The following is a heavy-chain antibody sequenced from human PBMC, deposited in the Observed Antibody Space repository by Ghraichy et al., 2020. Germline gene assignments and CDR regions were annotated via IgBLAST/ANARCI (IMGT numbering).Heavy chain of an antibody. CDR1: GFTFSSYA. J-gene: IGHJ4*02. CDR3: AKNEVVVAAQIDY. CDR2: ISGSGGST. D-gene: IGHD2-15*01. V-gene: IGHV3-23*01. Sequence: GESLNISCAASGFTFSSYAMSWVRQAPGKGLEWVSAISGSGGSTYYADSVKGRFTISRDNSKNTLYLQMNSLRAEDTAVYYCAKNEVVVAAQIDYWGQGTLVTVSS.